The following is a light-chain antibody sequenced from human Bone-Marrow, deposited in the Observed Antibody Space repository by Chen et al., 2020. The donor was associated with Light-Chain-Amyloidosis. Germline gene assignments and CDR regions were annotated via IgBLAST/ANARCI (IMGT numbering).Light chain of an antibody. Sequence: SYVLTPPSPVSVASGQTATIACGGNNIGSTSVHWYQQTPGQAPLLVVYDDSDRPSGIPERLSGSTSGNTATLTISRVEAGDEADYYCQVWDRSSDRPVFGGGTKLTVL. CDR2: DDS. CDR1: NIGSTS. CDR3: QVWDRSSDRPV. J-gene: IGLJ3*02. V-gene: IGLV3-21*02.